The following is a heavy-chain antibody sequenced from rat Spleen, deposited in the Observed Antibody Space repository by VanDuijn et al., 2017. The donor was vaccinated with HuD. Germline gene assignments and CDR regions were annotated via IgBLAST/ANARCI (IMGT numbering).Heavy chain of an antibody. J-gene: IGHJ4*01. CDR1: GFTFSDYY. D-gene: IGHD1-4*01. CDR3: ARKRTTRVGRTNVMDA. V-gene: IGHV5-7*01. Sequence: EVQLVESGGGLVQPGRSLKLSCAASGFTFSDYYMAWVRQAPTKGLEWVATISFDGSSTYYRDSVKGRFTISRDNAKSTLYLQMDSLRSEDTATYYCARKRTTRVGRTNVMDAWGQGASVTVSS. CDR2: ISFDGSST.